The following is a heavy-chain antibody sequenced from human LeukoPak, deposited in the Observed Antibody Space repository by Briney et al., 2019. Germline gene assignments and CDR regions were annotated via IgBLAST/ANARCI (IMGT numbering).Heavy chain of an antibody. V-gene: IGHV1-18*01. CDR2: ISAYSGNT. CDR1: GYSFSVSG. Sequence: SVKLSCKASGYSFSVSGINLERQAPGQGLELMGWISAYSGNTYFSQKFQGRVTLTTDTSTITGYMELRTLRSVDTAVYYCARGENPLDAFDIWGQGKMVTVSS. CDR3: ARGENPLDAFDI. J-gene: IGHJ3*02.